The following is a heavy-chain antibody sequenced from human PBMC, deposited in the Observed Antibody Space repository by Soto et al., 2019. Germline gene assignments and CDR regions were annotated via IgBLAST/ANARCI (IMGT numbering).Heavy chain of an antibody. Sequence: GESLKISCKGSGYSFTSYWIGWVRQMPGKGLEWMGIIYPGDSDTRYSPSFQVQVTISADKSISTAYLQWSSLKASDTAMYYCARQEVSGSGWWSLSYWGQGTLVTVSS. D-gene: IGHD6-19*01. CDR2: IYPGDSDT. V-gene: IGHV5-51*01. CDR1: GYSFTSYW. J-gene: IGHJ4*02. CDR3: ARQEVSGSGWWSLSY.